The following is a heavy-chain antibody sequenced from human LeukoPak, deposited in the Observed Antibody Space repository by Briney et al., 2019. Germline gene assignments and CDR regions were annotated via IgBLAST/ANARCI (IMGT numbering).Heavy chain of an antibody. CDR3: ATINFRPY. D-gene: IGHD1-1*01. V-gene: IGHV3-48*03. CDR1: GFTFDDYA. CDR2: IRSGATTI. Sequence: GGSLRLSCAASGFTFDDYAMHWVRQAPGKGLEWIAYIRSGATTIYYADSVKGRFTISRDDAKNSLFLQMNSLRAEDTAIYYCATINFRPYWGQGTLVTVSS. J-gene: IGHJ4*02.